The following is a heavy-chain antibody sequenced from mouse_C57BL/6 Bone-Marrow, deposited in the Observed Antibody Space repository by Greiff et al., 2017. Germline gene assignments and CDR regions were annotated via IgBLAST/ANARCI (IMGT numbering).Heavy chain of an antibody. J-gene: IGHJ4*01. CDR3: ARNGYSPMDD. CDR2: ISSGSSTI. V-gene: IGHV5-17*01. CDR1: GFTFSDYG. Sequence: EVKLVASGGGLVKPGGSLKLSCAASGFTFSDYGMHWVRQAPEKGLEWVAYISSGSSTIYYADTVKGRFTISRDNAKNTLFLQMTSLRSEDTAMYYCARNGYSPMDDWGQGTSVTVSS. D-gene: IGHD2-3*01.